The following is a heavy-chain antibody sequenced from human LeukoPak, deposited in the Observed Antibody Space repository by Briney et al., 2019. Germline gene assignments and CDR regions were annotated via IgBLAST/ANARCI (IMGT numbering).Heavy chain of an antibody. D-gene: IGHD1-1*01. CDR2: IYYSGST. V-gene: IGHV4-59*01. J-gene: IGHJ4*02. CDR1: GGSISSYY. Sequence: PSETLSLTCTVSGGSISSYYWSWIRQPPGKGLEWIGYIYYSGSTNYNPSLKSRVTISVDTSKNQFSLKLSSVTAADTAVYYCARERTGGFDYWGQGTLVTVSS. CDR3: ARERTGGFDY.